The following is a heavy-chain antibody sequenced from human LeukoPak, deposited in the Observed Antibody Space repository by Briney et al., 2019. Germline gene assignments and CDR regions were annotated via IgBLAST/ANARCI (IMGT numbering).Heavy chain of an antibody. Sequence: SETLSLTCTVSGASISNYYWSWIRQPPGKGLEWIGFIYNNGGTTYNPSLMSRDTISVETSKNQLSLKLSSVTAADTAVYYCAGGSNYYFVYWGQGTLVTVSS. D-gene: IGHD2-15*01. J-gene: IGHJ4*02. CDR3: AGGSNYYFVY. CDR2: IYNNGGT. CDR1: GASISNYY. V-gene: IGHV4-59*08.